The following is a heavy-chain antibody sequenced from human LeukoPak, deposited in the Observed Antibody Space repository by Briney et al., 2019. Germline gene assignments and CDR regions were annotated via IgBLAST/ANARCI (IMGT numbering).Heavy chain of an antibody. Sequence: GGSLRLSCAASGFTFSSYWMHWVRQVPGKGLVWVSRINNDGSSTNYADSVKGRFTISRDNAKNSLYLQMNSLRAEDTAVYYCARDGARDYYGMDVWGQGTTVTVSS. CDR2: INNDGSST. D-gene: IGHD1-26*01. J-gene: IGHJ6*02. CDR3: ARDGARDYYGMDV. V-gene: IGHV3-74*01. CDR1: GFTFSSYW.